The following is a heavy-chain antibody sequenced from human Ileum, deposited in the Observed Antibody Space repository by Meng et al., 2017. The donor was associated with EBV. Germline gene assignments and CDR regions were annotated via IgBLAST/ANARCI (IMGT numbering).Heavy chain of an antibody. D-gene: IGHD3-22*01. V-gene: IGHV7-4-1*02. CDR2: INTHTGNP. CDR1: GYTFTRYA. Sequence: QVQLVQSGSELNKPGASVKFSCKASGYTFTRYAMNWVRQAPVQGLEWMGWINTHTGNPTYGQGFTGRFVLPSDTSVSTANLQISSLKAEDTAVYYCARGGPYPDSSGFHWYFDLWGRGTLVTVSS. J-gene: IGHJ2*01. CDR3: ARGGPYPDSSGFHWYFDL.